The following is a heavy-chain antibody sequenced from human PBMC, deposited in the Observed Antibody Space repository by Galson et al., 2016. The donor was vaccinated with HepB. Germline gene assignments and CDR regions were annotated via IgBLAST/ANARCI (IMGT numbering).Heavy chain of an antibody. V-gene: IGHV4-61*07. CDR2: IHYCGKI. D-gene: IGHD1-26*01. Sequence: PGKGLEWTGYIHYCGKINYNPSLKSRVTISADTSKNQFSLRLSSVTAADTAVYYCARQSGSDKQAFDIWGQGTMVTVSS. CDR3: ARQSGSDKQAFDI. J-gene: IGHJ3*02.